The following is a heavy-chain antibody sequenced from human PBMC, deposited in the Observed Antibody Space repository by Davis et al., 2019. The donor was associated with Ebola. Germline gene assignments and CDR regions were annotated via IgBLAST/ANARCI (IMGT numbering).Heavy chain of an antibody. CDR2: IMKDGSQQ. V-gene: IGHV3-7*01. Sequence: GGSLRLSCVASGFTFSNYWMSWVRQAPGKGLEWLANIMKDGSQQYYVDSVKGRFTISRDNANNTLYLQMNGLRAEDTAVYYCVRDGSTWFGYFQHWGRGTPVTVSS. CDR3: VRDGSTWFGYFQH. J-gene: IGHJ1*01. D-gene: IGHD3-16*01. CDR1: GFTFSNYW.